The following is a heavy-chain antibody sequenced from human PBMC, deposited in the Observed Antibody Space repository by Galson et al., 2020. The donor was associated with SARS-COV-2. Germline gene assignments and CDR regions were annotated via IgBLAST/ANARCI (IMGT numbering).Heavy chain of an antibody. D-gene: IGHD2-15*01. CDR3: ARDHCSGAACYFDN. CDR1: GGTINSDDYY. J-gene: IGHJ4*02. V-gene: IGHV4-30-4*02. Sequence: SETLSLTCIVSGGTINSDDYYWSWIRQSPGKGLEWMGYIYCNGNAYYNPSLKSRLMISVDTSKNQFSLKLTSVSVADTAVYYSARDHCSGAACYFDNWGQGTLVTVSS. CDR2: IYCNGNA.